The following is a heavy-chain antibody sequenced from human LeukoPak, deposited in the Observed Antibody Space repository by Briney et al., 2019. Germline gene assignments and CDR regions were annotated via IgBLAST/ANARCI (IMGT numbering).Heavy chain of an antibody. V-gene: IGHV1-2*02. Sequence: ASVKVSCKASGYTFIGYYLHWVRQAPGQGLEWMGWINPHNGDTNYAQKFQGRVTMTRDTSITTAYMELSRLKSDDTAVYYCATVRDIVVGGGPYFFDYWGQGTLVTVSS. CDR3: ATVRDIVVGGGPYFFDY. CDR2: INPHNGDT. J-gene: IGHJ4*02. CDR1: GYTFIGYY. D-gene: IGHD2-15*01.